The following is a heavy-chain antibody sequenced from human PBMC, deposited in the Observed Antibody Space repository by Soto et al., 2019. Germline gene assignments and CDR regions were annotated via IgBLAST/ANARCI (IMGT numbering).Heavy chain of an antibody. CDR2: INAGNGNT. CDR1: GYTFTSYA. D-gene: IGHD3-3*01. V-gene: IGHV1-3*01. Sequence: ASVKVSCKSSGYTFTSYAMHWVRQAPGQGLEWMGWINAGNGNTKYSQKFRGRVTSTRDTSASTAYMELSSLRSEDTAVYYCACSWSGYYYGMDVWGQGTTVTVSS. J-gene: IGHJ6*02. CDR3: ACSWSGYYYGMDV.